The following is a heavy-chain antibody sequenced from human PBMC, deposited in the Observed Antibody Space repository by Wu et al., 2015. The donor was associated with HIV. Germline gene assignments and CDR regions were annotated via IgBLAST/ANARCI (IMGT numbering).Heavy chain of an antibody. CDR2: INPSGGST. CDR1: GYTFTSYY. D-gene: IGHD3-22*01. J-gene: IGHJ3*02. V-gene: IGHV1-46*01. CDR3: ARAQYYYDSSGVRAPPSFGAFDI. Sequence: QVQLVQSGAEVKKPGASVKVSCKASGYTFTSYYMHWVRQAPGQGLEWMGIINPSGGSTSYAQKFQGRVTMTRDTSTSTVYMELSSLRSEDTAVYYCARAQYYYDSSGVRAPPSFGAFDIWGQGDNGHRLF.